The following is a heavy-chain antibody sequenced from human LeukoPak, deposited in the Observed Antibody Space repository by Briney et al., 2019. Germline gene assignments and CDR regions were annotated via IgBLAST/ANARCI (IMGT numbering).Heavy chain of an antibody. CDR3: TTDRLGYYDSRPLGY. Sequence: GGSLRLSCAASGFVYSAFWMSWVRQAPGKGLEWVGRIKSKTDGGTTDYAAPVKGRFTISRDDSKNTLYLQMNSLKTEDTAVYYCTTDRLGYYDSRPLGYWGQGTLVTVSS. CDR2: IKSKTDGGTT. V-gene: IGHV3-15*01. D-gene: IGHD3-22*01. CDR1: GFVYSAFW. J-gene: IGHJ4*02.